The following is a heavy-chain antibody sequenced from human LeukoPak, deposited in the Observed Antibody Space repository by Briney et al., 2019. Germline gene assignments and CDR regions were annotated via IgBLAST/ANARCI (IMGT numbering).Heavy chain of an antibody. CDR3: AGRSPVNGAFDI. CDR2: IYYSGST. D-gene: IGHD2-15*01. V-gene: IGHV4-39*07. Sequence: SETLSLTCTVSGGSISSSSYYWGWIRQPPGKGLEWIGSIYYSGSTYYNPSLKSRVTISVDTSKNQFSLKLSSVTAADTAVYYCAGRSPVNGAFDIWGQGTMVTVSS. CDR1: GGSISSSSYY. J-gene: IGHJ3*02.